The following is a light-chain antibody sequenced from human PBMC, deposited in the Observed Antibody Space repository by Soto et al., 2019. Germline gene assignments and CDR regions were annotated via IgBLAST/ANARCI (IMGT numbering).Light chain of an antibody. CDR2: EVN. V-gene: IGLV2-8*01. J-gene: IGLJ3*02. CDR3: SSYAGTNARV. Sequence: QSALTQPPSASGSPGQSVTISYTGTSKDVGGYNYVSWYQQHPGKAPKLMIFEVNRRPSGVPDRFSGSKSGNTASLTVSGLQAEDEADYYCSSYAGTNARVLGRGTKLTVL. CDR1: SKDVGGYNY.